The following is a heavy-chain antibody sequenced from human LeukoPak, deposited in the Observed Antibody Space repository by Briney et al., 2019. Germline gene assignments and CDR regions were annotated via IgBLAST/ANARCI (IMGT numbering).Heavy chain of an antibody. Sequence: GGSLRLSCAASGFTFSSYGMSWVRQAPGKGLEWVSAISGSGGSTYYADSVKGRFTISRDNSKNTLYLQMNSLRAEDTAVYYCAKDGGSSWSGWNYWGQGTLVTVSS. V-gene: IGHV3-23*01. J-gene: IGHJ4*02. CDR2: ISGSGGST. CDR3: AKDGGSSWSGWNY. CDR1: GFTFSSYG. D-gene: IGHD6-13*01.